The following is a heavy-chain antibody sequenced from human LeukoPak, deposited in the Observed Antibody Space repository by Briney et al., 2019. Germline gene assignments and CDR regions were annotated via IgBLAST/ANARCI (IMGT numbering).Heavy chain of an antibody. CDR3: ARSFSSSWIRFDF. D-gene: IGHD6-13*01. J-gene: IGHJ4*02. Sequence: SETLSLTCTVSGGSISSYYWSWIRQRPGKGLEWIGCIYYSGSTNYNPSLNSRATISVDTSKNQFSLKLSSVTAADTAVYYCARSFSSSWIRFDFWGQGTLVTVSS. CDR1: GGSISSYY. CDR2: IYYSGST. V-gene: IGHV4-59*01.